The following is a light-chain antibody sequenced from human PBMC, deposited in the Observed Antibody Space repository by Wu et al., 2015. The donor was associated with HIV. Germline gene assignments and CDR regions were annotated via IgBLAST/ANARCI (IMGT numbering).Light chain of an antibody. V-gene: IGKV3-20*01. J-gene: IGKJ2*01. Sequence: EIVLTQSPDTLYLSPGERATLSCRASRTVTSNYLAWYQHKPGQAPRLLIYHSSTRATGISDRFSGSGSGTDFTLTVDRLEPEDFAIYFCQQYERSPSTFGQGTKLEI. CDR3: QQYERSPST. CDR2: HSS. CDR1: RTVTSNY.